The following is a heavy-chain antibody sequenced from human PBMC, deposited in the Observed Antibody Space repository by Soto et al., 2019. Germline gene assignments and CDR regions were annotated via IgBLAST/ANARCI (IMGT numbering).Heavy chain of an antibody. CDR3: TRGDY. Sequence: QVQLLQSGAEVKKPGASVTVSCKASGYTFTNYDINWVRQATGQGLEWMGYMTPNSGNTGYAQKFQGRVALSRDTSISTVYMELRSLRFEDTAVYYCTRGDYWGQGTLVTVSS. V-gene: IGHV1-8*01. CDR1: GYTFTNYD. J-gene: IGHJ4*02. CDR2: MTPNSGNT.